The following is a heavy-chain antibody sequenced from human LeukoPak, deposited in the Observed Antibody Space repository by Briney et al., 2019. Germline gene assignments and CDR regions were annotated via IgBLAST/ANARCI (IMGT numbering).Heavy chain of an antibody. J-gene: IGHJ5*02. CDR1: GGSISSSSYY. CDR3: ARIPGGALNWFDP. Sequence: KSSETLSLTCTVSGGSISSSSYYWGWIRQPPGKGLEWIGTIYYSGSTYYNPSLKSRVTISVDTSKNQFSLKLTSVTAADRAVYYCARIPGGALNWFDPWGQGTLVTVSS. D-gene: IGHD2-2*02. CDR2: IYYSGST. V-gene: IGHV4-39*01.